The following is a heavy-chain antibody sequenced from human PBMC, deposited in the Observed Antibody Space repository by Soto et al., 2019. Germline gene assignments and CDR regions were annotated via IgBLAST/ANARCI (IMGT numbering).Heavy chain of an antibody. CDR2: ISGSGGST. CDR3: AKVAHDFWSGYYNNWFDP. Sequence: GGSLRLSCAASGFTFSSYAMSWVRQAPGKGLEWVSAISGSGGSTYYADSVKGRFTISRDNSKNTLYLQMNSLRAEDTAVYYCAKVAHDFWSGYYNNWFDPWGQGTLVTVSS. J-gene: IGHJ5*02. V-gene: IGHV3-23*01. D-gene: IGHD3-3*01. CDR1: GFTFSSYA.